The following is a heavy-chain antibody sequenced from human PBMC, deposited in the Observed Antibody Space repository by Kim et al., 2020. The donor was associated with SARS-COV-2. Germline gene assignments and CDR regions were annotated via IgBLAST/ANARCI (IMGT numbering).Heavy chain of an antibody. Sequence: GGSLRLSCAASGFSFSSYAMNWVRQAQGKGLEWVSAISVSGRITFYADSVKGRFTVTRESSNNKLYLSMNSLRADETAVYYCAKDVHSPGKAKAGILAF. D-gene: IGHD5-18*01. CDR3: AKDVHSPGKAKAGILAF. CDR2: ISVSGRIT. J-gene: IGHJ3*01. V-gene: IGHV3-23*01. CDR1: GFSFSSYA.